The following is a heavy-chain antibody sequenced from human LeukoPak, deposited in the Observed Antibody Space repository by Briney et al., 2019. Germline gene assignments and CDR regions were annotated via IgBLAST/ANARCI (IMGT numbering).Heavy chain of an antibody. J-gene: IGHJ4*02. V-gene: IGHV3-48*01. Sequence: GGSLRLSCAASGFTFSSYSMNWVRQAPGKGLEWVSYISSSSSTIYYADSVKGRFTISRDNAKNSLHLQMNSLRAEDTAVYYCARLAWLDYWGQGTLVTVSS. CDR1: GFTFSSYS. CDR2: ISSSSSTI. D-gene: IGHD5-12*01. CDR3: ARLAWLDY.